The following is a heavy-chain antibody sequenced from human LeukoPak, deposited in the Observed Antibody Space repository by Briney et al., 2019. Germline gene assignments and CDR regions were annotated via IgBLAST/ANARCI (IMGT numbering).Heavy chain of an antibody. D-gene: IGHD6-13*01. V-gene: IGHV3-21*01. CDR1: GFTFSSYA. CDR2: ISSSSSYI. Sequence: KPGGSLRLSCAASGFTFSSYAMNWVRQAPGKGLEWVSSISSSSSYIYYADSVKGRFTISRDNAKNSLYLQMNSLRAEDTAVYYCAREYSSSWYGYYYYMDVWGKGTTVTVSS. CDR3: AREYSSSWYGYYYYMDV. J-gene: IGHJ6*03.